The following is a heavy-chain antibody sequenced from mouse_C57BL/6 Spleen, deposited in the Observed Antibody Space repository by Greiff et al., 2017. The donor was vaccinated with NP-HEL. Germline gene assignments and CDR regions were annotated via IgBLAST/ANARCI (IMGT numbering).Heavy chain of an antibody. CDR3: ARAGGYSKGWYFDV. J-gene: IGHJ1*03. V-gene: IGHV1-54*01. CDR2: INPGSGGT. CDR1: GYAFTNYL. D-gene: IGHD2-5*01. Sequence: QVQLKESGAELVRPGTSVKVSCKASGYAFTNYLIEWVKQRPGQGLEWIGVINPGSGGTNYNEKFKGKATLTADKSSSTAYMQLSSLTSEDSAVYFCARAGGYSKGWYFDVWGTGTTVTVSS.